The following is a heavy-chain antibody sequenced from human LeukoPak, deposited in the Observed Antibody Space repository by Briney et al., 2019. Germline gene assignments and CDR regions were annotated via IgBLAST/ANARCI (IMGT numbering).Heavy chain of an antibody. Sequence: SETLSLTCTVSGGSISSGGYFWSWIRQHPGKGLEWIGYIYYTGSTYYNPSLKSRVTISVDTSKNHFSLKLSSVTAADTAIYYCARQLIRGRGGFDPWGQGTLVTASS. CDR1: GGSISSGGYF. CDR3: ARQLIRGRGGFDP. D-gene: IGHD3-10*01. CDR2: IYYTGST. V-gene: IGHV4-31*03. J-gene: IGHJ5*02.